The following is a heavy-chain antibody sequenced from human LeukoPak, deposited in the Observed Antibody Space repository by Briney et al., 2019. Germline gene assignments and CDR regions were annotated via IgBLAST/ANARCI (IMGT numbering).Heavy chain of an antibody. J-gene: IGHJ4*02. CDR1: GFTFSDYY. D-gene: IGHD1-14*01. Sequence: PGGSLRLSCASSGFTFSDYYMSWVRQAPGKGLEWVSGISGSGDTTYYADSVKGRFTISRDNSKNTLFLQMNSLRVEDTAVYYCAKGHSAHGTGFDCWGQGTLVAVSS. CDR3: AKGHSAHGTGFDC. V-gene: IGHV3-23*01. CDR2: ISGSGDTT.